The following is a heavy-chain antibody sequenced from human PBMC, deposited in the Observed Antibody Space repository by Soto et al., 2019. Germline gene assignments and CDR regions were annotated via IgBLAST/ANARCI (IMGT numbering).Heavy chain of an antibody. V-gene: IGHV3-72*01. CDR1: GFTFSDHY. Sequence: EVQLVESGGGLVQPGGSLRLSCAASGFTFSDHYMDWVRQAPGKGLEWVGRVRNKANSFTTEYAASVKGRITISRGDSKNSTDLEMNILKTQDTGVDYCGRGWSLYYYDYWGQGTLVTVSS. CDR3: GRGWSLYYYDY. D-gene: IGHD3-22*01. J-gene: IGHJ4*02. CDR2: VRNKANSFTT.